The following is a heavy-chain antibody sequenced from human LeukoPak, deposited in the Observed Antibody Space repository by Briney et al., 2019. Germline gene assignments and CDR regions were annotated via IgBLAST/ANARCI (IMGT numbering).Heavy chain of an antibody. Sequence: GGSLRLSCAASGFTFDNYAMTWVRQAPGKGLVWVSRIKTDGSNTYYADSVKGRFTISRDNAKNTLYLQMNSLRVEDTAVYYCARESYCSGGSCYSGRAFDVWGQGTMVTVSS. V-gene: IGHV3-74*01. J-gene: IGHJ3*01. CDR1: GFTFDNYA. CDR2: IKTDGSNT. D-gene: IGHD2-15*01. CDR3: ARESYCSGGSCYSGRAFDV.